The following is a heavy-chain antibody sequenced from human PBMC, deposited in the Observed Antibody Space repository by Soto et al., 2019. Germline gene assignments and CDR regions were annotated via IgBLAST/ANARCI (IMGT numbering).Heavy chain of an antibody. V-gene: IGHV1-8*01. J-gene: IGHJ6*03. CDR1: GYTFSSFD. CDR2: MTPNSGHT. D-gene: IGHD3-10*01. Sequence: QVQLVQSGAEVRKPGASVKVSCKASGYTFSSFDINWVRQAAGHGLEWMGWMTPNSGHTGYAQKFQGRVTMTRNPSPSTAYMELRLPTSEPTAVHYCARGAGEVSGSGSYGYMDVWGRGTRVNVSS. CDR3: ARGAGEVSGSGSYGYMDV.